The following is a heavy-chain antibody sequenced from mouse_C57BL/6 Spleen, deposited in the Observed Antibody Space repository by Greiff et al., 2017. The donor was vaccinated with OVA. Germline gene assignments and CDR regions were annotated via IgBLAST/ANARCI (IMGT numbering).Heavy chain of an antibody. Sequence: QVQLQQPGAELVKPGASVKLSCKASGYTFTSYWMHWVKQRPGQGLEWIGMIHPNSGSTNYNEKFKSKATLTVDKSSSTAYMQLSSLTSEDSAVYCFARSLIYYCGSDSGDYWGQGTTLTVSS. CDR1: GYTFTSYW. V-gene: IGHV1-64*01. J-gene: IGHJ2*01. CDR3: ARSLIYYCGSDSGDY. D-gene: IGHD1-1*01. CDR2: IHPNSGST.